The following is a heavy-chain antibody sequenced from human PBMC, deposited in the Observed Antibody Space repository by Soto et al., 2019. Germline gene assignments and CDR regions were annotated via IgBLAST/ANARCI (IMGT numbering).Heavy chain of an antibody. J-gene: IGHJ3*02. CDR1: GFTFSSYA. Sequence: GGSLRLSCAASGFTFSSYAMSWVRQAPGKGLEWVSAISGSGGSTYYADSVKGRFTISRDNSKNTLYLQMNSLRAEDTAVYYCARHPIFGVVMGAFDIWGQGTMVTVSS. V-gene: IGHV3-23*01. CDR3: ARHPIFGVVMGAFDI. CDR2: ISGSGGST. D-gene: IGHD3-3*01.